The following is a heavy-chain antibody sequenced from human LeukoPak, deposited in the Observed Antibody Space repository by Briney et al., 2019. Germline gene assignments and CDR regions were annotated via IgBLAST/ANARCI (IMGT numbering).Heavy chain of an antibody. Sequence: PGGSLRLSCAASGFTFSSYGMHWVRQAPGKGLEWVAFIRYDGNNKYYADSVKGRFSISRDNSKNTLYLQMNSLRAEDTAVYYCLGYNWFDPWGQGTLVTVSS. V-gene: IGHV3-30*02. J-gene: IGHJ5*02. D-gene: IGHD3-16*01. CDR2: IRYDGNNK. CDR3: LGYNWFDP. CDR1: GFTFSSYG.